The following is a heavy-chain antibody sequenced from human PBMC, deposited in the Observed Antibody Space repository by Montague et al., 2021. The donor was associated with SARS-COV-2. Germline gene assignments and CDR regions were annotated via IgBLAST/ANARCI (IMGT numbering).Heavy chain of an antibody. V-gene: IGHV2-5*02. D-gene: IGHD6-19*01. CDR2: XYWDDDK. Sequence: PALVKPTQTLTLTCTFSGFSLSTSGVGVGWIRQPPGKALEWLALXYWDDDKRYSPSLKSRLTSTKDTSKNQVVLTMTNMDPVDTAIYYCAHRRGRQWLAGGYFDYWGQGTLVTVSS. CDR1: GFSLSTSGVG. CDR3: AHRRGRQWLAGGYFDY. J-gene: IGHJ4*02.